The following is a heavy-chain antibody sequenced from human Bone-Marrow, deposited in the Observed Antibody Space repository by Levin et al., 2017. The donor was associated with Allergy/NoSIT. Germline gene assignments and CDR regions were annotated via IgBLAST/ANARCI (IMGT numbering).Heavy chain of an antibody. J-gene: IGHJ5*02. CDR1: GGSISSGDYF. D-gene: IGHD6-25*01. V-gene: IGHV4-30-4*01. CDR2: IHYSGNT. Sequence: SQTLSLTCTVSGGSISSGDYFWHWIRQSPGKGLEWIGYIHYSGNTYYNPSLKSRLTISVDTSKNQFSVRLSPVTAADTAVYYCARDSESASWFDPWGQGALVTVSS. CDR3: ARDSESASWFDP.